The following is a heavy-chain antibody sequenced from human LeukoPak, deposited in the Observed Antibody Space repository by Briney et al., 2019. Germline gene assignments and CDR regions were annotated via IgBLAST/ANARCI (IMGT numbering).Heavy chain of an antibody. CDR2: ISWNSGRI. V-gene: IGHV3-9*01. Sequence: GGSLRLSCAASGFTFDVYAMHCGRQGPGKGLEWVSGISWNSGRIDYADSVKGRFTISRDNAKNSLDLQMNSLRAEDTALYYCAKGLYGDYVGYFDFWGQGTQVTVSS. D-gene: IGHD4-17*01. CDR1: GFTFDVYA. J-gene: IGHJ4*02. CDR3: AKGLYGDYVGYFDF.